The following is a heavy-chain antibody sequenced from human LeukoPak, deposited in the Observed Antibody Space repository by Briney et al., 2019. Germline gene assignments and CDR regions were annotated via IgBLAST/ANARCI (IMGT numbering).Heavy chain of an antibody. CDR1: GYTFTSYG. CDR3: ARDCSSTSCYINLDY. J-gene: IGHJ4*02. V-gene: IGHV1-18*01. Sequence: ASVKVSCKASGYTFTSYGISWVRQAPGQGLEWMGWISAYNGNTNYAQKLQGRVTMTTDTSTSTAYMELRSLRSDDTAVYYCARDCSSTSCYINLDYWGREPWSPSPQ. CDR2: ISAYNGNT. D-gene: IGHD2-2*02.